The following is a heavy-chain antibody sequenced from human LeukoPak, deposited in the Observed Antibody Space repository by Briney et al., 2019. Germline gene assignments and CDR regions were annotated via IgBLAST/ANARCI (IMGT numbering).Heavy chain of an antibody. Sequence: GGSLRLSCTASGFTFSSYWMNWVRQAPGKVLEWVANIKQDGSEKYYVDSVKGRFTISRDNAKKSLYLQMNSLRAEDTAVYYCARETEMANLDYWGQGTLVTVSS. J-gene: IGHJ4*02. V-gene: IGHV3-7*04. CDR1: GFTFSSYW. D-gene: IGHD5-24*01. CDR3: ARETEMANLDY. CDR2: IKQDGSEK.